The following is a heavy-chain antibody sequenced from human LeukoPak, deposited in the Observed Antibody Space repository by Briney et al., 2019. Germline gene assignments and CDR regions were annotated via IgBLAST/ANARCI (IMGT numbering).Heavy chain of an antibody. Sequence: GGSLRLSCAASGFTFSSYSMNWVRQAPGKGLEWVSSISSSSSYIYYADSVKGRFTISRDNAKNSLYLQMNSLRAEDTAVYYCARGYCSSTSCHGPFDYWGQGTLVTVSS. CDR3: ARGYCSSTSCHGPFDY. CDR2: ISSSSSYI. D-gene: IGHD2-2*01. V-gene: IGHV3-21*01. J-gene: IGHJ4*02. CDR1: GFTFSSYS.